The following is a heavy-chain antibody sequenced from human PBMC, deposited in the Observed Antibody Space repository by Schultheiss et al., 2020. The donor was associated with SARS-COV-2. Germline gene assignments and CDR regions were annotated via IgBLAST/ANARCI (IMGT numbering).Heavy chain of an antibody. J-gene: IGHJ4*02. D-gene: IGHD3-3*01. CDR3: ARGGAGITIFGVVVPFDY. CDR1: GGSFSGYY. CDR2: IYHSGSP. V-gene: IGHV4-34*01. Sequence: SQTLSLTCAVYGGSFSGYYWSWIRQPAGKGLEWIGHIYHSGSPHYNPSLKSRVTISVDTSKNQFSLKLSSVTAADTAVYYCARGGAGITIFGVVVPFDYWGQGTLVTVSS.